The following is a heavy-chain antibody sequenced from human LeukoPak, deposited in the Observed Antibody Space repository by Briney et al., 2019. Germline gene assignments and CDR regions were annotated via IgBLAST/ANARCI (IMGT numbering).Heavy chain of an antibody. D-gene: IGHD6-19*01. Sequence: GGSLRLSCAASGFTFSSYAMSWVRQAPGKGLEWVSTISGSGGSTYYADSVKGRFTISRDNSKNTLYLQMNSLRAEDTAVYYCAKDGSAGEQWLSNYYFDYWGQGTLVTVSS. J-gene: IGHJ4*02. CDR3: AKDGSAGEQWLSNYYFDY. V-gene: IGHV3-23*01. CDR1: GFTFSSYA. CDR2: ISGSGGST.